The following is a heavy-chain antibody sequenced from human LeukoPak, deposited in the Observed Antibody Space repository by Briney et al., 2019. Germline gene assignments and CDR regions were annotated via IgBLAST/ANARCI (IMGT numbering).Heavy chain of an antibody. Sequence: GGSLRLSCAASGFTFSSYEMNWVRQAPGKGLEWVSYVSSSGSTIYYADSVKGRFTISRDNAKNSLYLQMNSLRVEDTAIKVAKYYYGSETYYFFEHWGQGTPVTASS. CDR3: KYYYGSETYYFFEH. CDR1: GFTFSSYE. CDR2: VSSSGSTI. J-gene: IGHJ4*02. D-gene: IGHD3-10*01. V-gene: IGHV3-48*03.